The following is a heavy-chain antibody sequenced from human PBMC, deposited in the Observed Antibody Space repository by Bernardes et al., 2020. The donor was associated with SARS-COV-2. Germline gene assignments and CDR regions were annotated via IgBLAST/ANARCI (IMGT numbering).Heavy chain of an antibody. CDR3: ARAVNYYGSGRPAGYFQH. CDR2: IYYSGST. J-gene: IGHJ1*01. V-gene: IGHV4-59*01. Sequence: SEPLSFTCTVSGGSIRSYYWSWIRKPPGKGLEWIEYIYYSGSTNYNPSLKSRVTISVDTSKNQFSLKLSSVTAADTAVYYCARAVNYYGSGRPAGYFQHWGQGTLVTVSS. CDR1: GGSIRSYY. D-gene: IGHD3-10*01.